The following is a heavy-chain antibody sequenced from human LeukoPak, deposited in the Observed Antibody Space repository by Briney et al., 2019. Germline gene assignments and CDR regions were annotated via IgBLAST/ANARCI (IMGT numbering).Heavy chain of an antibody. CDR3: ATVGGSCSSSNCFAYFAY. D-gene: IGHD2-2*01. V-gene: IGHV1-46*01. CDR2: INPSAGS. CDR1: GYTFTSYY. Sequence: ASVKVSCKASGYTFTSYYMHWVRQAPGQGLEWVGIINPSAGSMYAQKFQGRVTVTRDTSTSTVYMELSSLTSEDTAVYYCATVGGSCSSSNCFAYFAYWGQGTLLTVSS. J-gene: IGHJ4*02.